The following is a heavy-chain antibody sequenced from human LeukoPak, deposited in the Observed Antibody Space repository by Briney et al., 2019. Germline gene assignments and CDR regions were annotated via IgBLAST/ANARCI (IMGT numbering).Heavy chain of an antibody. CDR2: IAAST. D-gene: IGHD3-22*01. V-gene: IGHV3-23*01. CDR1: GFNFKSSNYA. Sequence: GGSLRLSCAASGFNFKSSNYAMSWVRQAPGRGLEWISSIAASTNYADSVRGRFTLSRDNSKNTLYLQMNSLTAEDSAVYFCARSWRSYDHSGYYAFDIWGPGTMVTVSS. CDR3: ARSWRSYDHSGYYAFDI. J-gene: IGHJ3*02.